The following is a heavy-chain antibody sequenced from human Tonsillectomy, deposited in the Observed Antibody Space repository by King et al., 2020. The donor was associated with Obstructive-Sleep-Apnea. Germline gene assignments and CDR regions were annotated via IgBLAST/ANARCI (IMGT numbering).Heavy chain of an antibody. CDR1: GFTFDDYA. Sequence: VQLVQSGGGLVQPGRSLRLSCAASGFTFDDYAMHWVRQAPGKGLEWVSGISWNSGSRGYADSVKGRFTISRENAKNSLYLQMNSLRAEDTALYYCAKDVVVAASYAFDIWGQGTMVTVSS. J-gene: IGHJ3*02. V-gene: IGHV3-9*01. CDR2: ISWNSGSR. CDR3: AKDVVVAASYAFDI. D-gene: IGHD2-15*01.